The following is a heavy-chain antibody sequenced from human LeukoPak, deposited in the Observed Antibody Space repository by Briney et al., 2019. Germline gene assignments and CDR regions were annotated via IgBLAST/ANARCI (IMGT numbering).Heavy chain of an antibody. CDR2: IWYDGSNK. CDR3: ARDVAAFGELLSLGGDY. J-gene: IGHJ4*02. CDR1: GFTFSSYG. Sequence: GGSLRLSCAASGFTFSSYGMHWVRQAPGKGLEWVAVIWYDGSNKYYADSVKGRFTISRDNSKNTLYLQMNSLRAEDTAVYYCARDVAAFGELLSLGGDYWGQGTLVTVSS. D-gene: IGHD3-10*01. V-gene: IGHV3-33*01.